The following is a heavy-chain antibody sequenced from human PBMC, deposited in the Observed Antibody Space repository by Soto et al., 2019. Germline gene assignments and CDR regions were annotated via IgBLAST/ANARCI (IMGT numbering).Heavy chain of an antibody. CDR1: GYTFTSYG. D-gene: IGHD3-9*01. CDR3: ARVLRYFDWSPGPADY. CDR2: ISAYNGNT. Sequence: ASVKVSCKASGYTFTSYGISWVRQAPGQGLEWMGWISAYNGNTNYAQKLQGRVTMTTDTSTSTTYMELRSLRSDDTAGYYCARVLRYFDWSPGPADYWSQGPLVTVS. V-gene: IGHV1-18*01. J-gene: IGHJ4*02.